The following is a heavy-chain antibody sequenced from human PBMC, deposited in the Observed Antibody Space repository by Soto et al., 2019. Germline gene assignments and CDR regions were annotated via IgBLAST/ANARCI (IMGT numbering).Heavy chain of an antibody. V-gene: IGHV4-34*01. Sequence: SETLSLTCAVYGGSFSGYYWSWIRQPPGKGLEWIGEINHSGSTNYNPSLKSRVTISVDTSKNQFSLKLSSVTAADTAVYYCARDRGYSGYFRPPGWFDPWGQGTLVTVSS. D-gene: IGHD5-12*01. CDR2: INHSGST. CDR1: GGSFSGYY. CDR3: ARDRGYSGYFRPPGWFDP. J-gene: IGHJ5*02.